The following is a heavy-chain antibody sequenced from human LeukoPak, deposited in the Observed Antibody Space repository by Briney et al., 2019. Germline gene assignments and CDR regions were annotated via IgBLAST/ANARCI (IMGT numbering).Heavy chain of an antibody. CDR3: ARGMVDFDY. V-gene: IGHV4-61*01. Sequence: SETLSLTCTVSGGSISSGNYYWSWIRQHPGKGLEWIGNICYSGSIYYNPSLKSRVTISVDTSKNQFSLKLSSVTAADTAVYYCARGMVDFDYWGQGTLVTVSS. CDR1: GGSISSGNYY. D-gene: IGHD2-8*01. CDR2: ICYSGSI. J-gene: IGHJ4*02.